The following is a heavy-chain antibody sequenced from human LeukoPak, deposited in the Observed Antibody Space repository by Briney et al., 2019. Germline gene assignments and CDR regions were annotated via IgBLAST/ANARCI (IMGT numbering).Heavy chain of an antibody. CDR3: ARDNGNYYFDY. CDR1: GGSISSSSYY. CDR2: LYYSGST. V-gene: IGHV4-39*07. Sequence: SETLSLTCTVSGGSISSSSYYWGWIRQPPGKGLEWIGSLYYSGSTYYNPSLKSRVTISVDTSKNQFSLKLSSVTAADTAVYYCARDNGNYYFDYWGQGTLVTVSS. J-gene: IGHJ4*02. D-gene: IGHD4-23*01.